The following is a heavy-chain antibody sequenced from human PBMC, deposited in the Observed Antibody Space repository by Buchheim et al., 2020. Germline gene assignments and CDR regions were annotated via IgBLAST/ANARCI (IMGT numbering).Heavy chain of an antibody. Sequence: QVQLVESGGGVVQPGRSLRLSCAASGFTFSSYGMHWVRQAPGKGLEWVAVIWYDGSNKYYADSVKGRFTISRDNSKNTLYLQMNSLRAEDTAVYYCARGDGSYYFPYFDYWGKGTL. CDR2: IWYDGSNK. V-gene: IGHV3-33*01. D-gene: IGHD1-26*01. CDR3: ARGDGSYYFPYFDY. CDR1: GFTFSSYG. J-gene: IGHJ4*02.